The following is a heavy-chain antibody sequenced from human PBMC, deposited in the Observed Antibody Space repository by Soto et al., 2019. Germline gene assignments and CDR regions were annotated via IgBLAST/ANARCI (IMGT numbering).Heavy chain of an antibody. V-gene: IGHV1-18*01. CDR3: ARKSSSSYWFDP. CDR2: ISGYNGNT. Sequence: QVQLVQSGDEVKNPGSSVKVSCKTSGYTFFSYGISWVRQAPGQGLEWMGWISGYNGNTNYAQKFQARVTMTADTSTRTAYMELRSLRSDDTALYYFARKSSSSYWFDPWGQGTLVTVSS. J-gene: IGHJ5*02. D-gene: IGHD2-2*01. CDR1: GYTFFSYG.